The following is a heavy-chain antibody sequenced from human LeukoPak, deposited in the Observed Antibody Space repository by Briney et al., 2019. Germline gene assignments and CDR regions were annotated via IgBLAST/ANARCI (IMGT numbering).Heavy chain of an antibody. Sequence: GGSLSLSCAASKFIFSNYWISWVRQAPGGGLEWGAYLKKTGGETYYVDSVKGRFTITRNNDRNSLFLQMNSLRAEDTAVYYYAREDGYCSGGNCSSYFDSWGQETLVTVS. V-gene: IGHV3-7*01. CDR3: AREDGYCSGGNCSSYFDS. CDR1: KFIFSNYW. J-gene: IGHJ4*02. CDR2: LKKTGGET. D-gene: IGHD2-15*01.